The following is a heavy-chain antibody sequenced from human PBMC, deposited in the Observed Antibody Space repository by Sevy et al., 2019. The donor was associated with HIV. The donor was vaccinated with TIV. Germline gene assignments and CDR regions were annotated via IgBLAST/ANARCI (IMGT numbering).Heavy chain of an antibody. J-gene: IGHJ4*02. V-gene: IGHV3-74*01. CDR2: INSDGSST. Sequence: GGSLRLSCAASGFTFSSYGMHWVRQAPGKGLVWVSRINSDGSSTSYADSVKGRFTISRDNAKNTLYLHMNSLRAEDTAVYYCARAGDCGGDCYFDYWGQGTLVTVSS. CDR3: ARAGDCGGDCYFDY. D-gene: IGHD2-21*02. CDR1: GFTFSSYG.